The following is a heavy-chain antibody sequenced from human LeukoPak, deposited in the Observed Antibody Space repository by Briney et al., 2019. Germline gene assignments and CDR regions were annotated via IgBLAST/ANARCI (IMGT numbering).Heavy chain of an antibody. CDR3: ARGDIVATISYYYYYMDV. V-gene: IGHV1-69*05. CDR1: GGTFSSYA. CDR2: IIPIFGTA. J-gene: IGHJ6*03. Sequence: ASVKVSCKASGGTFSSYAISWVRQAPGQGLEWMGEIIPIFGTANYAQKFQGRVTITTDESTSTAYMELSSLRSEDTAVYYCARGDIVATISYYYYYMDVWGKGTTVTVSS. D-gene: IGHD5-12*01.